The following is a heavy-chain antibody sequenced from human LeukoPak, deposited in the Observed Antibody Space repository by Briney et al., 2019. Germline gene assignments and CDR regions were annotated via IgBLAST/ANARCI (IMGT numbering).Heavy chain of an antibody. CDR1: GFTFSDYT. J-gene: IGHJ6*02. Sequence: PGGSLRLSCSASGFTFSDYTMNWVRQAPGKGLEWVSSISPSSTYIFYADSVKGRFTISRDDAKNSLYLRMNSLRAEDTAVYYCARAVSAQLVLCMDVWGQGTTVTVSS. CDR2: ISPSSTYI. D-gene: IGHD6-13*01. V-gene: IGHV3-21*01. CDR3: ARAVSAQLVLCMDV.